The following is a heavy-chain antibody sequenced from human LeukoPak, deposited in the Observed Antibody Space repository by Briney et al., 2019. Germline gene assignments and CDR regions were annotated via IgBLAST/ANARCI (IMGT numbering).Heavy chain of an antibody. CDR2: FDPEDGET. V-gene: IGHV1-24*01. Sequence: ASVKVSCKVSGYTLTELSMHWVRQAPGKGLEWMGGFDPEDGETIYAQKFQGRVTVTEDTSTDTAYMELSSLRSEDTAVYYCATDQQRRVGATQTSFDAFDIWGQGTMVTVSS. D-gene: IGHD1-26*01. CDR3: ATDQQRRVGATQTSFDAFDI. J-gene: IGHJ3*02. CDR1: GYTLTELS.